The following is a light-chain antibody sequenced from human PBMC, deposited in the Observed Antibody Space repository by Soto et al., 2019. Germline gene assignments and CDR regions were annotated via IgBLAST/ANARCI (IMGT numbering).Light chain of an antibody. CDR3: QKNNSAPWT. J-gene: IGKJ1*01. V-gene: IGKV1-27*01. Sequence: DIQMTQSPSSLSASVGDRVTITCRASQGINDYLAWFQLKPGKVPKLLIYAASTLQSGVPSRFSGSGSGTDFTLTINSIQPEDVATYYCQKNNSAPWTFGQGTKVEIK. CDR1: QGINDY. CDR2: AAS.